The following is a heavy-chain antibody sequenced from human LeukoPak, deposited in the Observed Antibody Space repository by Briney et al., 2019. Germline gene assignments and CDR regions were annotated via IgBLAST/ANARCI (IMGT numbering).Heavy chain of an antibody. CDR3: ARLKWLPYYMDV. D-gene: IGHD5-12*01. CDR1: GGSISSYY. CDR2: IYYSGST. J-gene: IGHJ6*03. Sequence: PSETLSLTCTVSGGSISSYYWSWIRQPPGKGLEWIGYIYYSGSTNYNPSLKSRVTMSVDTSKNQFSLKLRSVTAADTAVYYCARLKWLPYYMDVWGKGTTVTISS. V-gene: IGHV4-59*01.